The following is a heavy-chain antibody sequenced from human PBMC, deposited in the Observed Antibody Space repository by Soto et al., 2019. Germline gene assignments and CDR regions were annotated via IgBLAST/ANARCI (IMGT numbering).Heavy chain of an antibody. J-gene: IGHJ4*02. Sequence: QLQLQESGPGLVKPSETLSLTCTGSGGSIGRGSYYWGWIRQPPGKGLEWISSSHYSGSTYYNPSLKSRVTISVDTSKSQFSLKLTSVAAAESAVYYCDIHMHGASGVCPYYFEYWGQGNLDTASS. CDR1: GGSIGRGSYY. CDR3: DIHMHGASGVCPYYFEY. V-gene: IGHV4-39*01. D-gene: IGHD2-8*01. CDR2: SHYSGST.